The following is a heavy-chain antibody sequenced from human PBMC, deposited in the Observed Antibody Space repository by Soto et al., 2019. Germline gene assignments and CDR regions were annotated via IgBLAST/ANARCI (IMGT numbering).Heavy chain of an antibody. Sequence: QVQLVQSGAEVKKPGASVKVSCKASGYTFINYYIHWVRQAPGHGLEWMAIINPTGGSTNYAQKFQGRLTLTMDTSTTTVYMELSSLTSEDTAIYYCARHLAAGDVCGQGTLVTVS. D-gene: IGHD2-8*02. J-gene: IGHJ4*02. V-gene: IGHV1-46*01. CDR1: GYTFINYY. CDR2: INPTGGST. CDR3: ARHLAAGDV.